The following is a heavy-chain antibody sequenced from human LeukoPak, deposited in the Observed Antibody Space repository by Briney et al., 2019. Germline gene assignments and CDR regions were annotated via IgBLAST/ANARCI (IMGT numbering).Heavy chain of an antibody. Sequence: GGSLRLSCAASGFTFSNYGFHWVRQAPGKGLEWVVVIWSDGSKKYYGDSVKGRFTISRDNAMDSLYLQMNSLRAEDTAVYYCARVSSWFLNDYWGQGTLVTVSS. CDR3: ARVSSWFLNDY. CDR1: GFTFSNYG. D-gene: IGHD6-13*01. CDR2: IWSDGSKK. J-gene: IGHJ4*02. V-gene: IGHV3-33*01.